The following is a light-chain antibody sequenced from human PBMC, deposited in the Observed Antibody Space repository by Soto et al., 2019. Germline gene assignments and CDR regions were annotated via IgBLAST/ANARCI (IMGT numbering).Light chain of an antibody. CDR3: QQYGSSRT. V-gene: IGKV3-20*01. Sequence: EIVLTQSPATLSLSPGERATLSCRASQSVSRHLAWYQQKPGQAPRLLIYDASNRATGIPDRFSGSGSGTDFTLTISRLEPEDFAVYYCQQYGSSRTFGQGTKVDIK. CDR1: QSVSRH. J-gene: IGKJ1*01. CDR2: DAS.